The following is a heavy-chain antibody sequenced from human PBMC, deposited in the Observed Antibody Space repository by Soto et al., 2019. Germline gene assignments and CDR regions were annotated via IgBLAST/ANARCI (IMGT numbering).Heavy chain of an antibody. Sequence: QVQLVQSGAEVKKPGASVKVSCKASGYTFTSYGISWVRQAPGQGLEWMGWISAYNGNTNYAQKLQGRVTMTTDTSTSTAYMELRSLRSDDTAVYYCARDRGYDFWSGYENYYYGMDVWGQGTTVTVSS. D-gene: IGHD3-3*01. J-gene: IGHJ6*02. CDR2: ISAYNGNT. V-gene: IGHV1-18*01. CDR1: GYTFTSYG. CDR3: ARDRGYDFWSGYENYYYGMDV.